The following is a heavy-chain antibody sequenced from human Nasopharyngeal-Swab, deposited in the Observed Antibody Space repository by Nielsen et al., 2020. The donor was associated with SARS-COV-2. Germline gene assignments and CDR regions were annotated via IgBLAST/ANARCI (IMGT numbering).Heavy chain of an antibody. J-gene: IGHJ5*02. V-gene: IGHV4-34*01. CDR1: GGSFSTYY. Sequence: SETLSLTCAVYGGSFSTYYWGWIRQPPGKGLEWIAEINHSGSTNYNPSLKSRVTMFMDTSKNQFSLRLRSVTAADTAVYYCAKEGATGWFDPCGQGTLVTVSS. CDR3: AKEGATGWFDP. CDR2: INHSGST.